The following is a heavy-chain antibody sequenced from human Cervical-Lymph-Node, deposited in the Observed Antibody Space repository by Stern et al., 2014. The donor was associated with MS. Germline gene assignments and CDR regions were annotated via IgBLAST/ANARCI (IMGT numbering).Heavy chain of an antibody. CDR1: GYPLSSYS. V-gene: IGHV1-3*01. Sequence: QMPLVQSGAEVKKPGAPVKVSCKASGYPLSSYSMHWVRQAPGQGLEWLGWLDAGTGYPKYSQQWQGPVPMTTDPSSNIVFMEFRGLTTEDTGVYYCARGRARNYNFNAPMGHGYYYYGMDVWGQGTTVTVSS. D-gene: IGHD3-3*01. CDR3: ARGRARNYNFNAPMGHGYYYYGMDV. CDR2: LDAGTGYP. J-gene: IGHJ6*02.